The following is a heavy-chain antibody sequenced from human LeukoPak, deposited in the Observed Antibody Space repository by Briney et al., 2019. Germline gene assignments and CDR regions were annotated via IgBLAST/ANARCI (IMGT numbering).Heavy chain of an antibody. CDR1: RFTFSSYE. CDR3: AREVAVFGAL. CDR2: ISSSGSTM. J-gene: IGHJ4*02. D-gene: IGHD3-3*01. V-gene: IGHV3-48*03. Sequence: GGSLRLSCAASRFTFSSYEMNWVRQAPGKGPEWVSYISSSGSTMYYADSVKGRFTISRDNAENSLYLQMNSLRAEDTAVYYCAREVAVFGALWGQGALVTVSS.